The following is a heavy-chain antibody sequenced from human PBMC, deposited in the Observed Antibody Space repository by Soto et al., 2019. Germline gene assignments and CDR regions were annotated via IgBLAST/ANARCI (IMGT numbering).Heavy chain of an antibody. V-gene: IGHV1-2*04. Sequence: ASVKVSCKASGYTFTGYYMHWVRQAPGQGLEWMGWINPNSGGTNYAQKFQGWVTMTRDTSIGTAYMELSRLRSDDTAVYYCARGYGDYYYYYMDVWGKGTTVTVSS. J-gene: IGHJ6*03. CDR1: GYTFTGYY. CDR2: INPNSGGT. D-gene: IGHD4-17*01. CDR3: ARGYGDYYYYYMDV.